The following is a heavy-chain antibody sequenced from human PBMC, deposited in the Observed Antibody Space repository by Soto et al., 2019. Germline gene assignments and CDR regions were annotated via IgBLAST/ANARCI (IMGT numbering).Heavy chain of an antibody. D-gene: IGHD2-15*01. V-gene: IGHV4-34*01. CDR1: GGSFSGYY. J-gene: IGHJ4*02. CDR2: INHIGST. Sequence: PSETLSLTCAVYGGSFSGYYWSWIRQPPGKGLEWIGGINHIGSTNSNPSLKSRVTISVDTSKNQFSLKLSSVTAADTAVYYCASIPLSAVVVAAYYWGQGTLVTVSS. CDR3: ASIPLSAVVVAAYY.